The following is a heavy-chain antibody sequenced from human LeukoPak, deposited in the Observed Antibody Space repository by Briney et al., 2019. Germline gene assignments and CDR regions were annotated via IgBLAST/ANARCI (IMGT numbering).Heavy chain of an antibody. CDR1: GFTFDDYG. V-gene: IGHV3-20*04. D-gene: IGHD3-22*01. Sequence: GGSLRLSCAASGFTFDDYGISWVRQAPGKGLEWISGVNWNGGSTGYADSVKGRFTISRDNAKNSLYLQMNSLRAEDTAVYYCARASYYYDSSGYYGYWGQGTLVTVSS. CDR3: ARASYYYDSSGYYGY. CDR2: VNWNGGST. J-gene: IGHJ4*02.